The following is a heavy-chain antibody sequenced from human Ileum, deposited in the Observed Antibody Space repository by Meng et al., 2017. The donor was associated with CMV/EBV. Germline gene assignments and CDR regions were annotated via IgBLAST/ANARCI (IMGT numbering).Heavy chain of an antibody. V-gene: IGHV3-21*01. CDR2: ISSSSSYI. Sequence: LSCAASGFPFSSYSMNWLRQAPGKGLEWVSSISSSSSYIYYADSVKGRFTISRDNAKNSLYLQMNSLRAEDTAVYYCARGSMTTVTNDWGQGTLVTVSS. J-gene: IGHJ4*02. D-gene: IGHD4-11*01. CDR3: ARGSMTTVTND. CDR1: GFPFSSYS.